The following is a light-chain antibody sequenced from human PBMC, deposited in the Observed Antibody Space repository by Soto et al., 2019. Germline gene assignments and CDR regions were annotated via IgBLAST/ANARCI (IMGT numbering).Light chain of an antibody. CDR2: DVD. CDR1: SSDVGGYNY. J-gene: IGLJ2*01. Sequence: QSVLTQPASVSGSPGQSITISCTGTSSDVGGYNYVSWYQQHPGKAPKLMIYDVDNRPSGVSNRFSGSRSGNTASLTISGLQAEDEAEYYCSSYTSTSTVVFGGGTKLTVL. V-gene: IGLV2-14*01. CDR3: SSYTSTSTVV.